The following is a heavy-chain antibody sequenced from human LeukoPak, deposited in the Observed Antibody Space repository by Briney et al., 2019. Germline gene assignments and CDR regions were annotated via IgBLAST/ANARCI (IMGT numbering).Heavy chain of an antibody. CDR1: GFTFSSYG. Sequence: GGSLRLSCAASGFTFSSYGMSWVRQAPEKGLEWVSAISGTGSSTYYADSVKGRFTISRDNSKNTLYLQMNSLRAEDTAVYYCAKVDSSGWYVSSPDYWGQGTLVTVSS. CDR2: ISGTGSST. J-gene: IGHJ4*02. V-gene: IGHV3-23*01. CDR3: AKVDSSGWYVSSPDY. D-gene: IGHD6-19*01.